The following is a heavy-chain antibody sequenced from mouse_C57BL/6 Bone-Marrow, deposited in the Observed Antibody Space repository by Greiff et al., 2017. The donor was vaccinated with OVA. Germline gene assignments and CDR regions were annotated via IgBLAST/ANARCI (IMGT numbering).Heavy chain of an antibody. CDR3: ARSPSMVTTTGFAY. CDR2: IWWDDDK. CDR1: GFSLRTFGMG. J-gene: IGHJ3*01. D-gene: IGHD2-9*01. Sequence: QVTLKESGPGILQPSQTLSLTCSFSGFSLRTFGMGVGWIRQPSGKGLEWLAHIWWDDDKYYNPALKSRLTISKDTSKNQVFLKIANVDTADTATYYCARSPSMVTTTGFAYWGQGTLVTVSA. V-gene: IGHV8-8*01.